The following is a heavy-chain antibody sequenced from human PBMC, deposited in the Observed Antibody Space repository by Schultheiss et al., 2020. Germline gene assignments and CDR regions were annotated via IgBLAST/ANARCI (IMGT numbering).Heavy chain of an antibody. CDR3: ARPLSHRQLLWKGDFDY. D-gene: IGHD2-2*01. J-gene: IGHJ4*02. Sequence: ASVKVSCKASGGTFSSYAINWVRQATGQGLEWMGWMNPNSGNTGYAQKFQGRVTMTRNTSISTAYMELSSLRSEDTAVYYCARPLSHRQLLWKGDFDYWGQGTLVTVSS. CDR2: MNPNSGNT. V-gene: IGHV1-8*02. CDR1: GGTFSSYA.